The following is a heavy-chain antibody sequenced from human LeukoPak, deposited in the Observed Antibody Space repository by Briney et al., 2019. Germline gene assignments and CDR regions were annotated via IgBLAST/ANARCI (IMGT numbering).Heavy chain of an antibody. CDR3: AKGEVRAAAGTGFDY. V-gene: IGHV3-23*01. CDR2: ISGSGGST. Sequence: GGSLRLSCAASGFTFSSYAMSWVRQAPGKGLEWVSAISGSGGSTYYVDSVKGRFTISRDNSKNTLYLQMNSLRAEDTAVYHCAKGEVRAAAGTGFDYWGQGTLVTVSS. CDR1: GFTFSSYA. D-gene: IGHD6-13*01. J-gene: IGHJ4*02.